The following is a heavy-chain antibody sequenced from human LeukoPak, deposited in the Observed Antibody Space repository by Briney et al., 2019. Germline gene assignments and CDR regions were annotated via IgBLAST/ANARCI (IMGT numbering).Heavy chain of an antibody. CDR3: AREAWGRGYDKPDY. D-gene: IGHD5-12*01. Sequence: GRSLRLSCAASGFTFSSYGMHWVRQAPGKGLEWVAVISYDGSNKYYADSVKGRFTISRDNSKNTLYLQMNSLRAEDTAVYYCAREAWGRGYDKPDYWGQGTLVTVSS. CDR1: GFTFSSYG. CDR2: ISYDGSNK. J-gene: IGHJ4*02. V-gene: IGHV3-30*03.